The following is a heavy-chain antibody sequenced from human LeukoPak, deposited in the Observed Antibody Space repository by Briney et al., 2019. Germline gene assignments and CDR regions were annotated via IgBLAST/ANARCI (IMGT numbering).Heavy chain of an antibody. V-gene: IGHV3-30*04. D-gene: IGHD6-13*01. CDR3: ASNQDRAGYSSSWYTGNYYYYGMDV. CDR2: ISYDGSNK. CDR1: GFTFSSYA. J-gene: IGHJ6*02. Sequence: GRSLRLSCAASGFTFSSYAMHWVRQAPGKGLEWAAVISYDGSNKYYADSVKGRFTISRVNSKNTLYLQMNSLRAEDTAVYYCASNQDRAGYSSSWYTGNYYYYGMDVWGQGTTVTVSS.